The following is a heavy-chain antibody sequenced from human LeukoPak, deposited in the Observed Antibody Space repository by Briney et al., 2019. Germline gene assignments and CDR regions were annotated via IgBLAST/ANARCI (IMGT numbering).Heavy chain of an antibody. D-gene: IGHD5-12*01. CDR2: ININTGNP. CDR1: GYTFSSYA. J-gene: IGHJ4*02. Sequence: ASVKVSCKASGYTFSSYAMHWVRQAPGQGLEWMGWININTGNPTYAQGFTARFVFSLDTSVSTAYLQISGLQAEDTAVYYCARGGYSGYNPFNYWGQGTLVTVSS. V-gene: IGHV7-4-1*02. CDR3: ARGGYSGYNPFNY.